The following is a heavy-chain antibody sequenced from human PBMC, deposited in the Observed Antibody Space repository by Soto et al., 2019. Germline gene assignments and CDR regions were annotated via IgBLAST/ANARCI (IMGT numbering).Heavy chain of an antibody. Sequence: SETLSLTCTVSGGSFSSSSYYWGWIRQPPGKGLEWIGSIYYSGSTYYNPSLKSRVTISVDTSKNQFSLKLSSVTAADTAVYYCARERITTIVVDPTGDWFDPWGQGTLVTVSS. CDR3: ARERITTIVVDPTGDWFDP. CDR1: GGSFSSSSYY. J-gene: IGHJ5*02. V-gene: IGHV4-39*02. D-gene: IGHD3-22*01. CDR2: IYYSGST.